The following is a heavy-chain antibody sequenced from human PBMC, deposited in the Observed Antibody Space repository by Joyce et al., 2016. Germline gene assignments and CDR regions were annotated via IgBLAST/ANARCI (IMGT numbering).Heavy chain of an antibody. CDR3: ASDLRNHQYYYHAMDV. V-gene: IGHV1-3*04. CDR1: GYMFTTYA. CDR2: INSGTRYT. J-gene: IGHJ6*02. Sequence: QVQLVQSGAEVKKPGASVKISCKASGYMFTTYAIHWVRQAPGQRLEWMGWINSGTRYTKFSQDFQDRVTITRDTSATTVYMELSRLGSEDTAEYYCASDLRNHQYYYHAMDVWGQGTTVTVSS. D-gene: IGHD2/OR15-2a*01.